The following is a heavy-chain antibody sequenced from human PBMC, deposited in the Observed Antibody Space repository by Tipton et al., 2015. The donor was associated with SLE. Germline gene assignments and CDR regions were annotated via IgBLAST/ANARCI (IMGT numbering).Heavy chain of an antibody. J-gene: IGHJ6*03. CDR3: ARGNYASESYYRLYMDV. Sequence: TLSLTCTVSGGSISRSNYYWGWIRRPPGRGLEWIGTISYSGYTFYNPSLKSRVTISGDTSKNQFSLRVSSVTAADTAVYYCARGNYASESYYRLYMDVWGKGTTVTVSS. CDR2: ISYSGYT. D-gene: IGHD3-10*01. V-gene: IGHV4-39*07. CDR1: GGSISRSNYY.